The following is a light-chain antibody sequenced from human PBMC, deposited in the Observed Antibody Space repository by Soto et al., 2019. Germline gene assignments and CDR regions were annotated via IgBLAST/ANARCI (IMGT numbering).Light chain of an antibody. CDR2: GAS. CDR1: QSVSRRY. CDR3: QQYGSYPWT. V-gene: IGKV3-20*01. Sequence: EILLTQSPGTLSLSPGERATLSCWASQSVSRRYLDWYQKKNGKAPRLLIYGASSRATGIPERLSGSGYGTDLTITIRRMQTEDFEVYYCQQYGSYPWTFGQGTKVDIK. J-gene: IGKJ1*01.